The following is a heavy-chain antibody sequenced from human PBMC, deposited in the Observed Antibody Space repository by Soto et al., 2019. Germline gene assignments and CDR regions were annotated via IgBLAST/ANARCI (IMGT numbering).Heavy chain of an antibody. CDR1: GGSISSYY. CDR2: IYYSGST. Sequence: LSLTCTVSGGSISSYYWSWIRQPPGKGLEWIGYIYYSGSTNYNPSLKSRVTISVDTSKNQFSLKLSSVTAADTAVYYCAREYSSRREDYYYYGMDVWGQGTTVTVSS. CDR3: AREYSSRREDYYYYGMDV. D-gene: IGHD6-13*01. V-gene: IGHV4-59*01. J-gene: IGHJ6*02.